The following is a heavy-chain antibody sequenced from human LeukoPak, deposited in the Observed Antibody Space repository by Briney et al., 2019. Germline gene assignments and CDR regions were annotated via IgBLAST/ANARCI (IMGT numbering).Heavy chain of an antibody. Sequence: PGGSLRLSCAASGFTFSSYAMTWVRQAPGKGLEWVSGISVAAGSTYYADSVKGRFTIFRDNSKNTLYLQMNSLRAEDTAVYYCARGSGSILYYYYMDVWGKGTTVTISS. CDR1: GFTFSSYA. V-gene: IGHV3-23*01. D-gene: IGHD3-10*01. CDR3: ARGSGSILYYYYMDV. CDR2: ISVAAGST. J-gene: IGHJ6*03.